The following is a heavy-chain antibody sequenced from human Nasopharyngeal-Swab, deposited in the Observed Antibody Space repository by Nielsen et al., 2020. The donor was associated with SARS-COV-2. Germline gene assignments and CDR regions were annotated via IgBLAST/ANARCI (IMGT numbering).Heavy chain of an antibody. D-gene: IGHD5-12*01. V-gene: IGHV4-59*08. CDR3: ASHFGYEGYFDY. J-gene: IGHJ4*02. Sequence: SETLSPTCTVSGGSSSTYYWSWIRQLPGKGLEWIGYIQYSGVTKYNPSLTSRAIISIDTSKSQLSLKLTSMTAADTAVYYCASHFGYEGYFDYWGQGTLVTVSS. CDR1: GGSSSTYY. CDR2: IQYSGVT.